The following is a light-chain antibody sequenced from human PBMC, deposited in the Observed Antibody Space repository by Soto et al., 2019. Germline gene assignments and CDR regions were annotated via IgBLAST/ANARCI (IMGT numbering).Light chain of an antibody. J-gene: IGKJ1*01. CDR2: GAS. CDR3: QQYGTSPGT. V-gene: IGKV3-20*01. CDR1: QSVSSSY. Sequence: IGVRQSPGTLSLHKGERATLSCRASQSVSSSYLAWYQQKPGQAPRLLIYGASSRATGIPDRFSGSGSGTDFTLTISRLEPEDFAVYFCQQYGTSPGTFGQGTRPDIK.